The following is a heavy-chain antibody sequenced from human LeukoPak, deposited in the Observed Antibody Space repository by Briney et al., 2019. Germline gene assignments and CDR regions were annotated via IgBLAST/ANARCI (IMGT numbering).Heavy chain of an antibody. D-gene: IGHD6-6*01. CDR2: IKQDGSEK. CDR3: AKTTNPRLDSSSSDY. CDR1: GFIFSSYW. V-gene: IGHV3-7*01. Sequence: GGSLRLSCAASGFIFSSYWMSWVRQAPGKGLEWVANIKQDGSEKCYVDSVKGRFTISRDNAKNSLYLQMNSLRAEDTAVYYCAKTTNPRLDSSSSDYWGQGTPVTVSS. J-gene: IGHJ4*02.